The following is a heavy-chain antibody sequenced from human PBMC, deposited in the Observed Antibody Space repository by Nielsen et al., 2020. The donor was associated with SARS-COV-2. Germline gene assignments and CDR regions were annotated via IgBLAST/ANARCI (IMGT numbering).Heavy chain of an antibody. CDR1: GFTFSTCSNCA. V-gene: IGHV3-30-3*01. CDR2: LSSEGTKE. Sequence: GESLKISCAVSGFTFSTCSNCAMDWVRQAPGQGLEWVAFLSSEGTKEFYTDSVQGRFIISRDNSKNTLNLQMSSLRPEDSAVYYCARGRDYAMDVWGQGTTVIVSS. J-gene: IGHJ6*02. CDR3: ARGRDYAMDV. D-gene: IGHD5-24*01.